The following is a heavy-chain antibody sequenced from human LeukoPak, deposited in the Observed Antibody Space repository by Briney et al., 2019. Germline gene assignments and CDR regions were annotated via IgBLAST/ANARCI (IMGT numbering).Heavy chain of an antibody. V-gene: IGHV3-48*03. CDR3: ARDGPGYSSGWYGGGFDY. CDR2: ISSRGSTI. J-gene: IGHJ4*02. Sequence: PRGSLRLSCAASGFTFSSYEMNWVRQAPGKGLEWVSYISSRGSTIYYADSVKGRFTISRDNSKNTLYLQMNSLRAEDTAVYYCARDGPGYSSGWYGGGFDYWGQGTLVTVSS. CDR1: GFTFSSYE. D-gene: IGHD6-19*01.